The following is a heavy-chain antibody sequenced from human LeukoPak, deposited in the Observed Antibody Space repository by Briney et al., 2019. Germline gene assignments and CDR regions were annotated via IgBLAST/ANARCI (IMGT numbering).Heavy chain of an antibody. D-gene: IGHD3-22*01. Sequence: ASVKVSCKVSGYTLTELSMHWVRQAPGKGLEWMGGFDPEDGEAIYAQKFQGRVTMTEDTSTDTAYMELSSLRSEDTAVHYCATSNYYDSSGYFPFDYWGQGTLVTVSS. J-gene: IGHJ4*02. CDR2: FDPEDGEA. CDR3: ATSNYYDSSGYFPFDY. CDR1: GYTLTELS. V-gene: IGHV1-24*01.